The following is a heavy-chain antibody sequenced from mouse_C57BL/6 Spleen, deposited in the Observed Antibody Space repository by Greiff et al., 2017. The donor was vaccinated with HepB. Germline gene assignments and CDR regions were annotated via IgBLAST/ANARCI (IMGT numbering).Heavy chain of an antibody. J-gene: IGHJ3*01. V-gene: IGHV1-42*01. D-gene: IGHD1-1*01. CDR1: GYSFTGYY. CDR2: INPSTGGT. Sequence: VQLQQSGPELVKPGASVKISCKASGYSFTGYYMNWVKQSPEKSLEWIGEINPSTGGTTYNQKFKAKATLTVDKSSSTAYMQLKRLTAEDSAVYYCASRGYGSSPAWFAYWGQGTLVTVSA. CDR3: ASRGYGSSPAWFAY.